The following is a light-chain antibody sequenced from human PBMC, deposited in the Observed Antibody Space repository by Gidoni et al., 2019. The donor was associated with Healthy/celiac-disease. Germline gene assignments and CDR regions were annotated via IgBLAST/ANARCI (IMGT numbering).Light chain of an antibody. CDR1: QDISNY. V-gene: IGKV1-33*01. CDR3: QQYDNPIT. Sequence: DIQMTQSPYSLSAYVGDRVTITCQASQDISNYLNWYQQKPGKAPKLLIYDASNLETGVPSRFSGSGSGTDFTFTISSLQPEDIATYYCQQYDNPITFGQGTRLEIK. CDR2: DAS. J-gene: IGKJ5*01.